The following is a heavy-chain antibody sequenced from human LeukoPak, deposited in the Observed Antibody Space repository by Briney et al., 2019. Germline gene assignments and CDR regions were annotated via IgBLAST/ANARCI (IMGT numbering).Heavy chain of an antibody. D-gene: IGHD3-16*01. CDR1: GGSMSDYY. CDR2: IHTSWTT. CDR3: ARGDYYDGGGRNWFDP. V-gene: IGHV4-4*07. Sequence: SETLSLTCTVSGGSMSDYYWSFIRQPAGKGLEWIGRIHTSWTTYFNPSLKSRVTMSVDTSKNQFSLRLTSMTAADTAVYFCARGDYYDGGGRNWFDPWGQGSLVTVSS. J-gene: IGHJ5*02.